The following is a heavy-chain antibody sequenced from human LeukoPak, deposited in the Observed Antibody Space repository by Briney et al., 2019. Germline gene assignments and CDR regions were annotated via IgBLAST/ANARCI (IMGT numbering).Heavy chain of an antibody. J-gene: IGHJ6*04. CDR3: AELGITMIGGV. CDR1: GFTFRESY. V-gene: IGHV3-11*04. D-gene: IGHD3-10*02. CDR2: ISSSGSTI. Sequence: GGSLRLSCAASGFTFRESYMSWIRQAPGKGLEWVSYISSSGSTIYYADSVKGRFTISRDNAKNSLYLQMNSLRAEDTAVYYCAELGITMIGGVWGKGTTVTISS.